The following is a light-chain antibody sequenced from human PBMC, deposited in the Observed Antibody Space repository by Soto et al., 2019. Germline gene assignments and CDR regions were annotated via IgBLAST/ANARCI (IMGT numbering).Light chain of an antibody. CDR3: QQYSKSPLT. J-gene: IGKJ1*01. CDR2: AAS. CDR1: QSISSY. Sequence: DIQMTQSPSSLSASVGDRVTITCRASQSISSYLNWYQQKPGKAPKLLIYAASSLQSGVPSRFSGSGSGTDFTLTISRLEPEDFAVYYCQQYSKSPLTFGQGTKVEIK. V-gene: IGKV1-39*01.